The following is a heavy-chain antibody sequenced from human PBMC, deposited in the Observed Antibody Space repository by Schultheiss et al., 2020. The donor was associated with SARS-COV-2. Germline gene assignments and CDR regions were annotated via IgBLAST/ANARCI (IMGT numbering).Heavy chain of an antibody. CDR1: GYSISSGYY. CDR2: IYTSGST. Sequence: SETLSLTCAVSGYSISSGYYWGWIRQPAGKGLEWIGRIYTSGSTNYNPSLKSRVTISVDTSKNQFSLKLSSVTAADTAVYYCARAATIEGFDYWGQGTLVTVSS. V-gene: IGHV4-61*02. CDR3: ARAATIEGFDY. J-gene: IGHJ4*02. D-gene: IGHD5-24*01.